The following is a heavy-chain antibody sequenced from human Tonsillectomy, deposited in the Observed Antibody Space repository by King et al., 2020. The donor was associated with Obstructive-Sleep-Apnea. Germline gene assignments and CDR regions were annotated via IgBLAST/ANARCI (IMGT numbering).Heavy chain of an antibody. Sequence: VQLQESGPGLVKPSQTLSLTCTVSGGSIRSSNYYWSWIRQPPGKGLEWIGSIYYSGSTYYNPSLKSRFTISVDTSKNHFSLKLNSVTAADTAVYYCARDLNGRSDYWGQGTLVTVSS. J-gene: IGHJ4*02. V-gene: IGHV4-30-4*01. CDR2: IYYSGST. D-gene: IGHD4-17*01. CDR3: ARDLNGRSDY. CDR1: GGSIRSSNYY.